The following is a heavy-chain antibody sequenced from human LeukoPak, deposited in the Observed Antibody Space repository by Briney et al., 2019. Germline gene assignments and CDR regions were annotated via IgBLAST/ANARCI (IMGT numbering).Heavy chain of an antibody. CDR3: ARDPIYYDSSGYYYGDAFDI. D-gene: IGHD3-22*01. CDR1: GGSISSYY. CDR2: IYYSGST. Sequence: SETLSLTCTVSGGSISSYYWSWIRQPPGKGLEWIGYIYYSGSTNYNPSLKSRVTISADTSKNQFSLKLSSVTAADTAVYYCARDPIYYDSSGYYYGDAFDIWGQGTMVTVSS. J-gene: IGHJ3*02. V-gene: IGHV4-59*01.